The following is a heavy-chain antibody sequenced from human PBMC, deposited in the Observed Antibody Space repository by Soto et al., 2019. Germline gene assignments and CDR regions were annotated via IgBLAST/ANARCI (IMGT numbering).Heavy chain of an antibody. D-gene: IGHD1-26*01. V-gene: IGHV3-11*01. Sequence: GGSLRVSCAAAWFNFGDHYVSWIRQAQGKGLEWVSYISSSGSTIYYADSVKGRFTNSRDNAKNSLYLQMNSLRAEDTALFYCAIGKVGATSVHGFGIWGQGTMVTVSS. CDR2: ISSSGSTI. J-gene: IGHJ3*02. CDR3: AIGKVGATSVHGFGI. CDR1: WFNFGDHY.